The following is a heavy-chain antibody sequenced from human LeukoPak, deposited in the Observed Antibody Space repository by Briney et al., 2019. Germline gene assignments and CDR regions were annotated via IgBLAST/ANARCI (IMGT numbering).Heavy chain of an antibody. CDR1: GFTFSSEW. CDR3: ARDHDGKDC. J-gene: IGHJ4*02. D-gene: IGHD1-1*01. Sequence: PGGSLRLSCVASGFTFSSEWMSWVRQAPGKGLEWVTNINQGGSQKYYEDSVKGRFTVSRDNAKNSLYLHMNGLRADDTAIYYCARDHDGKDCWGQGTLVTVSS. V-gene: IGHV3-7*01. CDR2: INQGGSQK.